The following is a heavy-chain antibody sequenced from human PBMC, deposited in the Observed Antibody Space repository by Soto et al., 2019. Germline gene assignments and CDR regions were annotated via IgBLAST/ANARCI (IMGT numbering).Heavy chain of an antibody. V-gene: IGHV4-39*01. Sequence: XGTLSLTCTVSGDSITSINNYWGWIRQPPGMGLEWVANIYYDGSTFYNPSLNSRVAMSIDTSKNQFSLNLTSVTATDTAVYYCTTVVIPGTPHMHFAYGGQGLSVTV. CDR3: TTVVIPGTPHMHFAY. CDR1: GDSITSINNY. CDR2: IYYDGST. D-gene: IGHD2-21*01. J-gene: IGHJ4*02.